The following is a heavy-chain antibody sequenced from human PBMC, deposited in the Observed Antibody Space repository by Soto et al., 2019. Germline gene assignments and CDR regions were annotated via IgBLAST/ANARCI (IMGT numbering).Heavy chain of an antibody. Sequence: QVHLVQSGAEVKKAGSSVKVSCKAPGGTFKNNGISWVRQAPGQGLEWMGGIIPVFGTTNYAQKFQGRRTITADDFTSTVYMELSRISYEETAVYYCARANGVAVATILYYFDYWGPGTLVTVSS. V-gene: IGHV1-69*01. CDR1: GGTFKNNG. CDR2: IIPVFGTT. CDR3: ARANGVAVATILYYFDY. J-gene: IGHJ4*02. D-gene: IGHD5-12*01.